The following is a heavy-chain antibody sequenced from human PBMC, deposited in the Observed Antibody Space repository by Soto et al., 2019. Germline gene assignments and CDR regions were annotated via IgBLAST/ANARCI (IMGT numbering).Heavy chain of an antibody. D-gene: IGHD6-19*01. CDR2: ISSSGSTI. Sequence: EVHLVDSGGGLVQPGESLRLSCAASGFTFSSYSRNWVRQAPGKGLEWLSYISSSGSTIYYADSVRGRFTISRDNAKNSLYLQMNSLRDEDTAVYYCAREEHSSDWGKFDCWGQGTLVTVSS. J-gene: IGHJ4*01. CDR1: GFTFSSYS. CDR3: AREEHSSDWGKFDC. V-gene: IGHV3-48*02.